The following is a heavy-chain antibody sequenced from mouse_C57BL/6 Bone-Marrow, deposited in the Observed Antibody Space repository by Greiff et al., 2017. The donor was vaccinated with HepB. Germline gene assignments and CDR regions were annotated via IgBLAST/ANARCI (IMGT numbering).Heavy chain of an antibody. D-gene: IGHD2-2*01. CDR1: GFTFSDFY. CDR2: SRNKANDYTT. V-gene: IGHV7-1*01. Sequence: EVKLVESGGGLVQSGRSLRLSCATSGFTFSDFYMEWVRQAPGKGLEWIAASRNKANDYTTEYSASVKGRFIVSRDTSQSILYLQMKALRAEDTAIYYCARDAGDGYDKAVNWDYAMDYWGQGTSVTVSS. J-gene: IGHJ4*01. CDR3: ARDAGDGYDKAVNWDYAMDY.